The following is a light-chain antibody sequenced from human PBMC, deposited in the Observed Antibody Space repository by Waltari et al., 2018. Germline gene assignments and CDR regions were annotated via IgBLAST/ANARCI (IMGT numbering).Light chain of an antibody. Sequence: QSVLTQPPSASGTPGQAVIISCSGSSSNIGSNYVYWYQQLPGTAPKLLIYRNNQRPSGVPDRFSGSKSGASASLAISGLRSEDEADYYCAVWDDGLSVGVFGGGTKLTVL. CDR1: SSNIGSNY. CDR2: RNN. CDR3: AVWDDGLSVGV. J-gene: IGLJ2*01. V-gene: IGLV1-47*01.